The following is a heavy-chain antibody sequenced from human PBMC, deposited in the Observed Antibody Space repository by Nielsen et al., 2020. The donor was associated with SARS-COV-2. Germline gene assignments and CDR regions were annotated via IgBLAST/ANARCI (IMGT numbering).Heavy chain of an antibody. CDR3: LGGASY. CDR1: GLPFNSNE. J-gene: IGHJ4*02. CDR2: ISTTGDIT. D-gene: IGHD3-10*01. V-gene: IGHV3-48*03. Sequence: GESLKISCTGSGLPFNSNEMNWVRQAPGKGLEWLSYISTTGDITYYADSVRGRFTVSRDNAKDSLYLQMKSLRAEDTAVYYCLGGASYWGQGTLVTVSS.